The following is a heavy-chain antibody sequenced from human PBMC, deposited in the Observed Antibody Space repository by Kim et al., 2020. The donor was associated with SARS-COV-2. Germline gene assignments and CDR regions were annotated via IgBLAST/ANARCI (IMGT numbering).Heavy chain of an antibody. J-gene: IGHJ5*02. CDR1: GGSISSSSYY. V-gene: IGHV4-39*01. D-gene: IGHD3-3*01. CDR3: ARIFGGVGWFDP. CDR2: IYYSGST. Sequence: SETLSLTCTVSGGSISSSSYYWGWIRQPPGKGLEWIGSIYYSGSTYYNPSLKSRVTISVDTSKNQFSLKLSSVTAADTAVYYCARIFGGVGWFDPWGQGTLVTVSS.